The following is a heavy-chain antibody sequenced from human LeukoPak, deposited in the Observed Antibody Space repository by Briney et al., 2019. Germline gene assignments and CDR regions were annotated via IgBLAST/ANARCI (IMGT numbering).Heavy chain of an antibody. J-gene: IGHJ4*02. CDR1: GFTFSSYS. Sequence: KPGGSLRLSCAASGFTFSSYSMNWVRQAPGKGLEWVSSISSSSSYIYYADSVKGGFPISRDNAKNPLYLQMNGLRAEETAVYYCARDPGWEALFDYWGQGTLVTVSS. V-gene: IGHV3-21*06. CDR2: ISSSSSYI. CDR3: ARDPGWEALFDY. D-gene: IGHD1-26*01.